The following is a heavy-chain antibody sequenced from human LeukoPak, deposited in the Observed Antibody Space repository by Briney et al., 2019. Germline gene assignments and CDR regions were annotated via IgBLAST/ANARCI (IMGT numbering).Heavy chain of an antibody. Sequence: SETLSLTCTVSGGSISSYYWSWIRQPPGKGLEWIGYIYYSGSTNYNPSLKSRVTISVDTSKNQFSLKLSSVTAADTAVYYCAEHRGVDTAYHPWGQGTLGTVPP. CDR3: AEHRGVDTAYHP. CDR2: IYYSGST. V-gene: IGHV4-59*01. CDR1: GGSISSYY. D-gene: IGHD5-18*01. J-gene: IGHJ5*02.